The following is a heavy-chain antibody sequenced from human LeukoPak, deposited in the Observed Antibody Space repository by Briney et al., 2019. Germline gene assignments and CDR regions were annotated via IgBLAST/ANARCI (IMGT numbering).Heavy chain of an antibody. V-gene: IGHV3-74*01. CDR2: VNSDGGST. CDR3: AKDIVGGGDDY. Sequence: PGGSLRLSCAASGFTFSSYWMYWVRQAPGKGLVWVSRVNSDGGSTSYTDSVKGRFTISRDNAKNSIYLQMNSLRVEDTAVYYCAKDIVGGGDDYWGQGTLVIVSS. J-gene: IGHJ4*02. D-gene: IGHD2-21*02. CDR1: GFTFSSYW.